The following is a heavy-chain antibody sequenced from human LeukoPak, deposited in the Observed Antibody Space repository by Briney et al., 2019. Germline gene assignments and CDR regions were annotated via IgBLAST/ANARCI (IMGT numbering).Heavy chain of an antibody. CDR2: INHSGST. D-gene: IGHD6-13*01. V-gene: IGHV4-34*01. Sequence: SETLSLTCAVYGGSFSGYYWSWIRQPPGKRLEWIGEINHSGSTNYNPSLKSRVTISVDTSKNQFSLKLSSVTAADTAVYYCARGNGAAAGAYWGQGTLVTVSS. CDR3: ARGNGAAAGAY. J-gene: IGHJ4*02. CDR1: GGSFSGYY.